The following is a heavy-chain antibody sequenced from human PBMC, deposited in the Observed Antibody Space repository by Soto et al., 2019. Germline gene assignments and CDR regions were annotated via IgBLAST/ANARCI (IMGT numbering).Heavy chain of an antibody. V-gene: IGHV1-69*13. CDR2: IIPIFGTA. Sequence: ASVKVSCKASGGTFSSYAISWVRQAPGQGLEWMGGIIPIFGTANYAQKFQGRVTITADESTSTAYMELSSLRSEDTAVYYCARDLYYYDSSGYYDWSIPWGQGTLVTVSS. J-gene: IGHJ5*02. CDR3: ARDLYYYDSSGYYDWSIP. CDR1: GGTFSSYA. D-gene: IGHD3-22*01.